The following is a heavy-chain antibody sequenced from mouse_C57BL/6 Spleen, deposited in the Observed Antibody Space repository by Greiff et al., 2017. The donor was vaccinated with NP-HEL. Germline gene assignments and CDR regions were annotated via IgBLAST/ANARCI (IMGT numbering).Heavy chain of an antibody. D-gene: IGHD2-3*01. CDR1: GYTFTSYW. CDR3: ARGVTTGAMDY. J-gene: IGHJ4*01. Sequence: QVQLQQPGAELVRPGSSVKLSCKASGYTFTSYWMDWVKQRPGQGLEWIGNIYPSDSETHYNQKFKDKATLTVDKSSSTAYMQLSSLTSEDSAVYYCARGVTTGAMDYWGQGTSVTVSS. V-gene: IGHV1-61*01. CDR2: IYPSDSET.